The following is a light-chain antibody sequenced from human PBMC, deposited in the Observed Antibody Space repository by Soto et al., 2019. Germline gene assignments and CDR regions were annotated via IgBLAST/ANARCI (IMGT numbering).Light chain of an antibody. Sequence: EIVMTQSPATLSVSPGETATLSCRASQSVSSNLAWYQQKPGQAPRLLIHGASTRATGIPARFSGSGSGTEFPLTISSLQSEDFGVYYCQQYNYWRTFGQGTKVDIK. J-gene: IGKJ1*01. CDR3: QQYNYWRT. CDR1: QSVSSN. CDR2: GAS. V-gene: IGKV3-15*01.